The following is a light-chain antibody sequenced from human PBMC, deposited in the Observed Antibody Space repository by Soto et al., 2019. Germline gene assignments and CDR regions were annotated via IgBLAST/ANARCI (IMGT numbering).Light chain of an antibody. V-gene: IGLV1-40*01. CDR2: GNS. J-gene: IGLJ1*01. CDR1: SSNIGAGYD. Sequence: QSVLTQPPPVSGAPGQRVTISCTGSSSNIGAGYDVHWYQQLPGTAPKLLIYGNSNRPSGVPDRFSGSKSGTSASLAITGLQAEDEADYYCQSYDSSLSGVVFGTGTKLTVL. CDR3: QSYDSSLSGVV.